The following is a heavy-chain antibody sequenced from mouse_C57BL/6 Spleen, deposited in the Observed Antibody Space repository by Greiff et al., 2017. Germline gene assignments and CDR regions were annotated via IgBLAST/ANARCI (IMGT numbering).Heavy chain of an antibody. V-gene: IGHV1-80*01. Sequence: QVQLQQSGAELVKPGASVKISCKASGYAFSSYWMNWVKQRPGKGLEWIGQLYPGDGDTNYNGKFKGKATLTADKSSSTAYMQLSSLTSEDSAVYFCARGDYYGSSRYYFDYWGQGTTLTVSS. J-gene: IGHJ2*01. CDR1: GYAFSSYW. D-gene: IGHD1-1*01. CDR3: ARGDYYGSSRYYFDY. CDR2: LYPGDGDT.